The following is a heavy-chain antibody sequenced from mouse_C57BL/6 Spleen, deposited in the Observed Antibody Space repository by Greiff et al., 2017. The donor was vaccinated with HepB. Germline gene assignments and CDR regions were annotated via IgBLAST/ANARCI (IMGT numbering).Heavy chain of an antibody. CDR2: INPNNGGT. D-gene: IGHD2-4*01. CDR3: ARAFYDYEFFAY. CDR1: GYTFTDYY. J-gene: IGHJ3*01. Sequence: VQLQQSGPELVKPGASVKISCKASGYTFTDYYMNWVKQSHGKSLEWIGDINPNNGGTSYNQKFKGKATLTVDKSSSTAYMELRSLTSEDSAVYYWARAFYDYEFFAYWGQGTLVTVAA. V-gene: IGHV1-26*01.